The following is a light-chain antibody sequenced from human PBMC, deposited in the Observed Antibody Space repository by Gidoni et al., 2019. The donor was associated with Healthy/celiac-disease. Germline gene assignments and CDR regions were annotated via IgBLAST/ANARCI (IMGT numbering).Light chain of an antibody. Sequence: IVLTQSPGTLSLSPGERATLSRRASQSVSSSYLAWYQQKPGQAPRLLIYGASSRATGIPDRFSGSGSETDFTLTISRLEPEDFAVYYCQQYGSSPWTFGQGTKVEIK. V-gene: IGKV3-20*01. CDR3: QQYGSSPWT. J-gene: IGKJ1*01. CDR1: QSVSSSY. CDR2: GAS.